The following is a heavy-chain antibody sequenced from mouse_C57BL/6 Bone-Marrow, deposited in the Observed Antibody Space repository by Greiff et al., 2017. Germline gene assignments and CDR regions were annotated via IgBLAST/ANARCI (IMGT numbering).Heavy chain of an antibody. J-gene: IGHJ3*01. V-gene: IGHV5-6*01. Sequence: EVQLVESGGDLVKPGGSLKLSCAASVFTFSSYGMSWVRQTPDKRLEWVATISSGGSYTYYPDSVKGRFTISRDNAKNTLYLQMSSLKSEDTAMYYCASPGFAWFAYWGQGTLVTVSA. CDR2: ISSGGSYT. CDR1: VFTFSSYG. CDR3: ASPGFAWFAY.